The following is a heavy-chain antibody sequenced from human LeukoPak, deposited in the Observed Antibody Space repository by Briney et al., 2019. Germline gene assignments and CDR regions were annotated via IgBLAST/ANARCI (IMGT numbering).Heavy chain of an antibody. D-gene: IGHD2-2*01. CDR3: ARIGCSSTICYGNSVDP. Sequence: ASVKVSCKASGYTFTNYGINWVRQAPGRGLEWMGWISTFNGNTHYAQKLQDRVTLTTDTSTSTDYMEPKSLTSDDPALYYCARIGCSSTICYGNSVDPWGQGTLVTVSS. V-gene: IGHV1-18*01. CDR1: GYTFTNYG. J-gene: IGHJ5*02. CDR2: ISTFNGNT.